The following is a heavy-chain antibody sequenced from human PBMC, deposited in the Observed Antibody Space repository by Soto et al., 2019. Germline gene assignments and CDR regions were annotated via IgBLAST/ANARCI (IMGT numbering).Heavy chain of an antibody. D-gene: IGHD6-6*01. CDR1: GFSLSTSGMC. Sequence: PTPVHPPQSLTLPCTFSGFSLSTSGMCVGWIRQPPGKALEWLALIDWVDDQYYSTSLKTRLTISKDTSTNQLVLTMTNMDPVDTATYYWARIVGYSSSSVISSAFDSWGQGTMVAVSS. CDR2: IDWVDDQ. V-gene: IGHV2-70*01. CDR3: ARIVGYSSSSVISSAFDS. J-gene: IGHJ3*02.